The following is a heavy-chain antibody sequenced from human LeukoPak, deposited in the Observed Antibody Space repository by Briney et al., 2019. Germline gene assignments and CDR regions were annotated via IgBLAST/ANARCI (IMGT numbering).Heavy chain of an antibody. D-gene: IGHD3-16*02. CDR3: AILLPLLGELSSYFDY. CDR1: RYTLTELS. Sequence: ASVKVSCKVSRYTLTELSMHWVRQAPGKGLEWMGGFDPEDGETIYAQKFQGRVTMTEDTSTDTAYMELSSLRSEDTAVYYCAILLPLLGELSSYFDYWGQGTLVTVSS. CDR2: FDPEDGET. J-gene: IGHJ4*02. V-gene: IGHV1-24*01.